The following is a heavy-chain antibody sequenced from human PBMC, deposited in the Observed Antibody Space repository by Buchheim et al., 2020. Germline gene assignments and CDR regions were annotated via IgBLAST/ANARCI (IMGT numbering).Heavy chain of an antibody. D-gene: IGHD2-21*02. J-gene: IGHJ3*02. CDR3: ARVIGSFCGGDCRLGGYDVFDI. CDR1: GFTFSDQY. CDR2: SRNKANRYTT. Sequence: EVQLVESGGGLVQPGGSLRLSCAASGFTFSDQYIDWVRQAPGKGLEWVGRSRNKANRYTTDYAASVKGRFTISRDDSKNSLYLQMNSLKTEDTAVYFCARVIGSFCGGDCRLGGYDVFDIWGQGT. V-gene: IGHV3-72*01.